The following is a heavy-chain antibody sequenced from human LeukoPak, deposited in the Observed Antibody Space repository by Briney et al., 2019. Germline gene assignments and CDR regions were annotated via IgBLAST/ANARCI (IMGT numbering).Heavy chain of an antibody. Sequence: SVRVSCKASGGTFSSYAISWVRQAPGQGLEWMGGIIPIFGTANYAQKFQGRVTITADESTSTAYMELSSLRSEDTAVYYCARDGEGIAAAGYYYYYYMDVWGKGTTVTISS. CDR1: GGTFSSYA. D-gene: IGHD6-13*01. CDR3: ARDGEGIAAAGYYYYYYMDV. V-gene: IGHV1-69*13. CDR2: IIPIFGTA. J-gene: IGHJ6*03.